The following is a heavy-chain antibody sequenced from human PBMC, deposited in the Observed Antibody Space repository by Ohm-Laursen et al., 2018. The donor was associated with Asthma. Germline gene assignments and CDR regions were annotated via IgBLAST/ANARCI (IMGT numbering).Heavy chain of an antibody. CDR1: GFTLSSYG. V-gene: IGHV3-30*18. Sequence: SLRLSCTASGFTLSSYGMHWVRQAPGKGLEWVAVISYDGSNKYHADSVKGRFTISRDNSKNTLYLQMNSLRAEDTAVYYCAKAYGEAFDIWGQGTMVTVSS. CDR2: ISYDGSNK. CDR3: AKAYGEAFDI. J-gene: IGHJ3*02. D-gene: IGHD4-17*01.